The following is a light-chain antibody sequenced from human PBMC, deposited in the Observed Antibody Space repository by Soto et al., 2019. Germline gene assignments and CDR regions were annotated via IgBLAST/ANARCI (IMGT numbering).Light chain of an antibody. J-gene: IGKJ3*01. CDR1: QSISDS. V-gene: IGKV1-39*01. Sequence: DIQMTQSPSSLSASVGDRVTITCRASQSISDSLNWYQRKPGKAPRLLMSAASTLQSGVPPRLRVSGSGTDFTLSIRSLQPENFANYYYQQSYTTPLFTFGPGTKVDIK. CDR3: QQSYTTPLFT. CDR2: AAS.